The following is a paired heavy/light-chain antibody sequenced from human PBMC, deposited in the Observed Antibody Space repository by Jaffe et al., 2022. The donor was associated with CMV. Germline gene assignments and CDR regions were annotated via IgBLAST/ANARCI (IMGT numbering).Light chain of an antibody. CDR1: QSISKW. V-gene: IGKV1-5*03. CDR2: ESS. J-gene: IGKJ4*01. Sequence: DIQMTQSPSTLSASVGDRVTITCRTSQSISKWLAWYQQKPGKAPKVLIYESSTLESAVPSRFSGSGSGTEFTLTISSLQPDDSATYYCQQYNAYNPTFGGGTKVEIK. CDR3: QQYNAYNPT.
Heavy chain of an antibody. D-gene: IGHD6-19*01. CDR3: TKEGYTSARCGAFDI. V-gene: IGHV3-23*04. CDR1: RSSLSTLI. Sequence: EVHLVESGGGLVQPGGSLRLSCAVSRSSLSTLIIGWVRRAPGKGLEWVSTISGIDGATYYADSVEGRFTISRDNSRNTVYLQMNSLTAEDTAIYYCTKEGYTSARCGAFDIWGQGTMVTVSS. J-gene: IGHJ3*02. CDR2: ISGIDGAT.